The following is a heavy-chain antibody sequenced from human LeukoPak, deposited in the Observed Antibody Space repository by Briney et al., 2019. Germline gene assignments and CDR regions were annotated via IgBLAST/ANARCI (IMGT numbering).Heavy chain of an antibody. V-gene: IGHV4-59*01. Sequence: ASETLSLTCTVSGGSISSYYWSWIRQPPGKGLEWIGYIYYSGSTNYNPSLKSRVTISVDTSKNQFSLKLSSVTAADTAVYYCARVGTTVVTFDYWGQGTLVTVSS. CDR3: ARVGTTVVTFDY. CDR2: IYYSGST. D-gene: IGHD4-23*01. J-gene: IGHJ4*02. CDR1: GGSISSYY.